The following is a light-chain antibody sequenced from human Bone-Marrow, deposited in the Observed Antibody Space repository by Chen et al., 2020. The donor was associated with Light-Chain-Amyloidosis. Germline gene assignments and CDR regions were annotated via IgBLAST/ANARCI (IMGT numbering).Light chain of an antibody. V-gene: IGLV1-47*01. CDR2: RNN. Sequence: QSVLTQPPSASGTPGQRVTIPCSGSSPNIGSNYVYWYQQFPGTAPKLLIYRNNQRPSGVPGRFSGCKSGTSASLAISGLRSEDEADYYCAAWDDSLSGWLFGGGTKLTVL. CDR1: SPNIGSNY. J-gene: IGLJ3*02. CDR3: AAWDDSLSGWL.